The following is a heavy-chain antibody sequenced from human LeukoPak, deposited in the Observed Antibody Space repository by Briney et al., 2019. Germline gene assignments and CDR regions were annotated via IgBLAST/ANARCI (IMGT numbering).Heavy chain of an antibody. Sequence: PGGSLRLSCAASGFTFSSYDTHWVRQATGKGLEWVSAIGTVGDTYYPGSVKGRFTISRENAKNSLYLQMNSLRAGDTAVYYCARGNNYYGSGSYPGADAFDIWGQGTMVTVSS. CDR1: GFTFSSYD. V-gene: IGHV3-13*01. CDR3: ARGNNYYGSGSYPGADAFDI. D-gene: IGHD3-10*01. J-gene: IGHJ3*02. CDR2: IGTVGDT.